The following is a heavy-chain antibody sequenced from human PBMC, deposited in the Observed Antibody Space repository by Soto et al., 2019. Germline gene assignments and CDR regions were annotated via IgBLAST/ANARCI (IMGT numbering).Heavy chain of an antibody. CDR3: ASGYCSGGSCYAVGYYGMDV. D-gene: IGHD2-15*01. CDR2: ISSSSSCI. CDR1: GFTFSSYS. Sequence: GGSLRLSCAASGFTFSSYSMNWVRQAPGKGLEWVSSISSSSSCIYYADSVKGRFTISRDNAKNSLYLQMNSLRAEDTAVYYCASGYCSGGSCYAVGYYGMDVWGQGTTVTVSS. J-gene: IGHJ6*02. V-gene: IGHV3-21*01.